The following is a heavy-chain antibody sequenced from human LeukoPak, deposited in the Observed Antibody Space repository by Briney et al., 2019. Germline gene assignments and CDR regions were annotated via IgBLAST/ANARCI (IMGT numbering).Heavy chain of an antibody. CDR1: GFTFSSYA. J-gene: IGHJ4*02. Sequence: GGSLRLSCAASGFTFSSYAMSWVRQAPGKGLEWVSAISGSGGSTYYAHSVKGRFTISRDNSKNTLYLQMNSLRAEDTAVYYCAKDYGGDFWSGYYRYPDYWGQGTLVTVSS. CDR2: ISGSGGST. V-gene: IGHV3-23*01. D-gene: IGHD3-3*01. CDR3: AKDYGGDFWSGYYRYPDY.